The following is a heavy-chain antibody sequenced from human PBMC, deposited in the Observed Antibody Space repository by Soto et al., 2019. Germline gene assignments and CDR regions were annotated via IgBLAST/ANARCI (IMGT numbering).Heavy chain of an antibody. J-gene: IGHJ4*02. V-gene: IGHV3-64D*09. Sequence: GGSLRLSCSASGFTFSSYAMHWVRQAPGKGLEYVSAISSNGGSTYYADSVKGRFTISRDNSKNTLYLQMSSLRAEDPAVYSFVKDQPQKSGTRRYYFDYWGQGTLVTVSS. D-gene: IGHD1-1*01. CDR3: VKDQPQKSGTRRYYFDY. CDR2: ISSNGGST. CDR1: GFTFSSYA.